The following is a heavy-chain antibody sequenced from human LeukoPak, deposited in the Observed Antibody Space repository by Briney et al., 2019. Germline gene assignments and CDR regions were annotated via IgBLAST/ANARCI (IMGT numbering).Heavy chain of an antibody. CDR3: ARDLCGGDCYSHDAFDI. J-gene: IGHJ3*02. CDR2: IYYSGST. V-gene: IGHV4-59*01. CDR1: GGSISSYY. Sequence: LSETLSLTCTVSGGSISSYYWSWIRQPPGPGLGWIGYIYYSGSTNYNPSLKSRVTISVDTSKNQFSLKLSSVTAADTAVYYCARDLCGGDCYSHDAFDIWGQGTMVTVSS. D-gene: IGHD2-21*02.